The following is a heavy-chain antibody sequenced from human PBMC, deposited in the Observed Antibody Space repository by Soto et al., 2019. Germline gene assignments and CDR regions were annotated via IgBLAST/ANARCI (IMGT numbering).Heavy chain of an antibody. J-gene: IGHJ4*02. CDR3: ARHSGSYPFDY. CDR1: GGTFSSYT. V-gene: IGHV1-69*02. D-gene: IGHD1-26*01. Sequence: QVQLVQSGAEVKKPGSSVKVSCKASGGTFSSYTISWVRQAPGQGLEWMGRIIPILGIANYAQKFQGRVTITADKSTSTAHMELSSLRSEDTPVYYCARHSGSYPFDYWGQGTLVTVSS. CDR2: IIPILGIA.